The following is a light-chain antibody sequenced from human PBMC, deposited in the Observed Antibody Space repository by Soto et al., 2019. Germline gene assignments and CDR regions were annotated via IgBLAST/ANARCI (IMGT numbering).Light chain of an antibody. V-gene: IGKV1-5*03. J-gene: IGKJ2*03. CDR2: KAS. CDR3: QPYQSYPYS. CDR1: QTISSW. Sequence: DIQMTQSPSTLSASVGDRVTITCRASQTISSWLAWYQQKPGKVPKLLIYKASSLESGVPSRFSGSGSGTEFTLTISSVQPDDFATYYCQPYQSYPYSFGQGTKVDIK.